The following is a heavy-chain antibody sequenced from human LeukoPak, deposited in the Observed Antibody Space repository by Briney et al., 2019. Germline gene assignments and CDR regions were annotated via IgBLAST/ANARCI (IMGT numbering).Heavy chain of an antibody. CDR2: ISTSGSTT. CDR1: GFTFSDYE. CDR3: ARGALHVFDY. J-gene: IGHJ4*02. V-gene: IGHV3-48*03. Sequence: GGSLRLSCAASGFTFSDYEINWVRQAPGKGLEWVSCISTSGSTTYYADSVKGRFTISRDNAKNSLFLQMNTLTVEDTAVYYCARGALHVFDYWGQGTPVTVSS. D-gene: IGHD3-10*02.